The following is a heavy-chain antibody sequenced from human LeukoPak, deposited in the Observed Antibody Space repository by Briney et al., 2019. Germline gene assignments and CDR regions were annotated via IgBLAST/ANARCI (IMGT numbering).Heavy chain of an antibody. D-gene: IGHD3-10*01. CDR2: ISSGSSTI. CDR1: GFTFSNAW. Sequence: PGGSLRLSCAASGFTFSNAWMSWVRQAPGKGLEWVSYISSGSSTIYYADSAKGRFAISRDNAKNSLYLQMNSLRDEDTAVYYCARGGYGSGRRQLDYWGQGTLITVSS. J-gene: IGHJ4*02. V-gene: IGHV3-48*02. CDR3: ARGGYGSGRRQLDY.